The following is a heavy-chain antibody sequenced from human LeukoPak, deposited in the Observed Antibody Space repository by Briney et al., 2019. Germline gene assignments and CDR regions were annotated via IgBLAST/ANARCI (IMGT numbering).Heavy chain of an antibody. D-gene: IGHD3-10*01. J-gene: IGHJ4*02. CDR3: ARDARYYSGSYPDY. Sequence: PSETLSLTCTVSGGSISSSSYYWAWIRQPPGKGLEWIGSIYYSGSTYYNPSLKSRVTISLDTSKNQFSLKLSSVTAADTAVYYCARDARYYSGSYPDYWGQGTLVTVSS. CDR2: IYYSGST. CDR1: GGSISSSSYY. V-gene: IGHV4-39*07.